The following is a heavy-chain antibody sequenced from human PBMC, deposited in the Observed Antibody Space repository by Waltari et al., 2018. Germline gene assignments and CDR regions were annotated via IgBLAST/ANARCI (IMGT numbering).Heavy chain of an antibody. Sequence: QVQLQESGPGLVKPSETLSLTCTVSGGSISSPYWSWIRQPPGKGLEWIGYIYYSGSTNYNPSLKSRVTISVDTSKNQFSLKLSSVTAADTAVYYCARFLDSSGGHFDYWGQGTLVTVSS. CDR1: GGSISSPY. J-gene: IGHJ4*02. D-gene: IGHD3-22*01. CDR2: IYYSGST. V-gene: IGHV4-59*11. CDR3: ARFLDSSGGHFDY.